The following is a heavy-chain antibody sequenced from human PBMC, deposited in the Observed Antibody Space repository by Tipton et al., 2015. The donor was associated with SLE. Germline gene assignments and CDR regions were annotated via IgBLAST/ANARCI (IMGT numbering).Heavy chain of an antibody. CDR3: ARVFASTWYDPWRWFDP. Sequence: LSCTVSGGSISSYYWAWIRQPAGKGLEWIGRIYTGGYTKYNPSFENRVTVDASKDQFSLKLSSVTAADTAVYYCARVFASTWYDPWRWFDPWGQGTLVTVSS. V-gene: IGHV4-4*07. D-gene: IGHD6-13*01. J-gene: IGHJ5*02. CDR1: GGSISSYY. CDR2: IYTGGYT.